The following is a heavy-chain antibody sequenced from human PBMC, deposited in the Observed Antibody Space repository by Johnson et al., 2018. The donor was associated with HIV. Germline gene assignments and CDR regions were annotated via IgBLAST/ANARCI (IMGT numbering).Heavy chain of an antibody. CDR3: ARKVVVVAAAAGDAFDI. J-gene: IGHJ3*02. CDR1: GFTFSSYW. D-gene: IGHD2-15*01. Sequence: VQLVESGGGLVQPGGSLRLSCAASGFTFSSYWMHWVRQAPGKGLVWVSRINSDGSSTSYADSVKGRFTISRDNAKNTLYLQMNSLRAEDTAVYYCARKVVVVAAAAGDAFDIWCQGTMVTVSS. CDR2: INSDGSST. V-gene: IGHV3-74*01.